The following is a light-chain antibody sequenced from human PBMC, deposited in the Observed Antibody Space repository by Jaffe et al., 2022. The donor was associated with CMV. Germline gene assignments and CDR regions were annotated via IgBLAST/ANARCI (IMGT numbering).Light chain of an antibody. CDR2: KAS. Sequence: DIQMTQSPSTLSASIGDRVTITCRASESISSWLAWYQQKPGKAPKLLIHKASSLESGVPSRFSGSGSGTEFILTISSLQPDDFAIYFCQQYYSYWSFGQGTKVEIK. J-gene: IGKJ1*01. CDR1: ESISSW. CDR3: QQYYSYWS. V-gene: IGKV1-5*03.